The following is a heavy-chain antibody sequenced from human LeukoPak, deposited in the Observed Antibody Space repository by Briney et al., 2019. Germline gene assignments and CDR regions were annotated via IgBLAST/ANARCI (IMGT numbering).Heavy chain of an antibody. CDR3: ASRHYYDSSGYYYGLDY. Sequence: SQTLSLTCTVSGGSISSGDYYWSWIRQPPGKGLEWIGYIYYSGSTYYNPSLKSRVTISVDTPKNQFSLKLSSVTAADTAVYYCASRHYYDSSGYYYGLDYWGQGTLVTVSS. CDR2: IYYSGST. CDR1: GGSISSGDYY. D-gene: IGHD3-22*01. V-gene: IGHV4-30-4*08. J-gene: IGHJ4*02.